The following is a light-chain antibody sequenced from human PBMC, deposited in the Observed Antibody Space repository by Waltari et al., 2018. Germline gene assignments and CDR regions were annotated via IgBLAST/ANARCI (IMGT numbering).Light chain of an antibody. CDR1: QSISNY. J-gene: IGKJ4*01. CDR2: AAS. CDR3: QQCYSTPLT. Sequence: DIQLTQSPSSLSASVGDRVTITCRASQSISNYLNWYQQKPGKAPKVVISAASSLQSGVQSRFSGSGSGTAFTLTISSLQPEDFATYYCQQCYSTPLTFGGGTKVE. V-gene: IGKV1-39*01.